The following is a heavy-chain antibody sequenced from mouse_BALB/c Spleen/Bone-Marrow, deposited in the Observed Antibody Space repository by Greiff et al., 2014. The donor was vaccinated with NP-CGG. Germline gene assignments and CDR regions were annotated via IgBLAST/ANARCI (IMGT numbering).Heavy chain of an antibody. CDR2: INPSSGYT. CDR1: GYTFTSNT. Sequence: QVQLQQSGAELARPGASVKMSCKASGYTFTSNTMHWVKQRPGQGLEWIGYINPSSGYTNYNQKFKDKATLTADKSSSTAYMQLTSLTSESSPVFSCERGLYSYGSSSNFATGGQAPTPTVPP. D-gene: IGHD1-1*01. J-gene: IGHJ2*01. CDR3: ERGLYSYGSSSNFAT. V-gene: IGHV1-4*01.